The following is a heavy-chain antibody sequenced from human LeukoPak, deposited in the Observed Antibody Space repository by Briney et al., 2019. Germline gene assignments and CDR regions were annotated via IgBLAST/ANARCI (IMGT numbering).Heavy chain of an antibody. CDR3: ARDDPLYCTNGVCYGFDP. Sequence: ASVKVSCTASGYTFTGYYMHWVRQAPGQGLEWMGWINPNSGGTNYAQKFQGRVTMTRDTSISTAYMELSRLRSDDTAVYYCARDDPLYCTNGVCYGFDPWGQGTLVTVSS. CDR1: GYTFTGYY. D-gene: IGHD2-8*01. V-gene: IGHV1-2*02. CDR2: INPNSGGT. J-gene: IGHJ5*02.